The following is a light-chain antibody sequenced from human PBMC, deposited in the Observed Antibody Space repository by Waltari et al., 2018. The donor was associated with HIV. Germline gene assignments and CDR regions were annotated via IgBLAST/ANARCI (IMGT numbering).Light chain of an antibody. CDR2: VAL. J-gene: IGKJ4*01. CDR3: HQYFSDPLN. CDR1: QDTGNS. V-gene: IGKV1-NL1*01. Sequence: DIQMTQSPSSLSASVGDRVTITCRASQDTGNSLSWYQQKPGRAPKVLVYVALINHRGTPSRFVGSGSGTEYSLTINSLQSEDFATYYCHQYFSDPLNLGGGTKVEI.